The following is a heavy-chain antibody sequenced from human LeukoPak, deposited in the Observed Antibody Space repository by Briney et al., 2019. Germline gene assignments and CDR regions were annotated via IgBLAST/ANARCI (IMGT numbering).Heavy chain of an antibody. Sequence: PSETLSLTCAVYGGSFSGHYWTWIRQPPGKGLEWIGEINHSGSTTYNPSLNSRVTISVDTSKNQFSLRLSSVTAADTAVYYCARTRYGSGSLDSWGQGTLVTVSS. D-gene: IGHD3-10*01. CDR3: ARTRYGSGSLDS. J-gene: IGHJ4*02. V-gene: IGHV4-34*01. CDR1: GGSFSGHY. CDR2: INHSGST.